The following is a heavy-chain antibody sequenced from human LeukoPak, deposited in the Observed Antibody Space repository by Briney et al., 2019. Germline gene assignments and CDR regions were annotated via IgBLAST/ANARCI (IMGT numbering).Heavy chain of an antibody. CDR2: INHSGST. CDR1: GGSFSGYY. CDR3: ARHYLGFDY. D-gene: IGHD3-10*01. Sequence: SETLSLTCAVYGGSFSGYYWSWIRQPPGKGLEWIGEINHSGSTNYNPSLKSRVTISVDTSKNQFSLKLSSVTAADTAVYYCARHYLGFDYWGQGTLVTVSS. J-gene: IGHJ4*02. V-gene: IGHV4-34*01.